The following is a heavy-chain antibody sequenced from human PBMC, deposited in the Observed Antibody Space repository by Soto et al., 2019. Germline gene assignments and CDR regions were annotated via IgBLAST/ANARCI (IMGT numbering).Heavy chain of an antibody. CDR2: IYYSGST. CDR1: GGSLSSSSYY. Sequence: SETLSLTCTVSGGSLSSSSYYWGWIRQPPGKGLEWIGYIYYSGSTNYNPSLKSRVTISVDTSKNQFSLKLSSVTAADTAVYYCARLDSSSPEFDYWGQGTLVTVSS. J-gene: IGHJ4*02. D-gene: IGHD6-6*01. CDR3: ARLDSSSPEFDY. V-gene: IGHV4-61*05.